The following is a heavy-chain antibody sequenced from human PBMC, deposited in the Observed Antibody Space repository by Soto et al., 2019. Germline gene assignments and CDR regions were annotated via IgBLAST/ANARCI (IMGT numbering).Heavy chain of an antibody. CDR3: ARTEYYYDSSGYPLDY. CDR1: GGTFSSYA. V-gene: IGHV1-69*06. D-gene: IGHD3-22*01. J-gene: IGHJ4*02. Sequence: SVKVSCKASGGTFSSYAISWVRQAPGQGLEWMGGIIPIFGTANYAQKFQGRVTITADKSTSTAYMELSSLRSEDTAVYYCARTEYYYDSSGYPLDYWGQGTLVTGS. CDR2: IIPIFGTA.